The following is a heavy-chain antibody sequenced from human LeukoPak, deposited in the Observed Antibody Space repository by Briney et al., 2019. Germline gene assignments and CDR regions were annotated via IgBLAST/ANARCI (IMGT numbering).Heavy chain of an antibody. CDR1: GGSFSDYS. J-gene: IGHJ4*02. Sequence: SETLSLTCAVYGGSFSDYSWSWIRQPPGKGLEWIGEINHSGGTNPNPSLMSRVIMSVDTSKNQFSLKVSSVTAADTAFYYCARGSGSYSGAADYWGQGTLVTVSS. CDR3: ARGSGSYSGAADY. D-gene: IGHD6-19*01. V-gene: IGHV4-34*01. CDR2: INHSGGT.